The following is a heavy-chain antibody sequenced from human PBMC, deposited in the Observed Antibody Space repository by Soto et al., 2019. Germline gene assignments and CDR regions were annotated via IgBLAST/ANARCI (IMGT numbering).Heavy chain of an antibody. V-gene: IGHV4-34*01. D-gene: IGHD2-15*01. CDR3: ARRYCSGGRCSSTFDS. CDR1: GGSFSGYY. Sequence: SETLSLTCAVYGGSFSGYYWSWIRQPPGKGLEWIGEINRSGSTNYNPSLKSRVTISVDTSKNQFSLKLSSVTAADMAVYYCARRYCSGGRCSSTFDSWGQGNLVTVSS. J-gene: IGHJ4*02. CDR2: INRSGST.